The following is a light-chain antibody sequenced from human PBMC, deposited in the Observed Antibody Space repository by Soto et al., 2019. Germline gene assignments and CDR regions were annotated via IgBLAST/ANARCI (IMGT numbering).Light chain of an antibody. J-gene: IGLJ3*02. CDR3: ETGDGKV. V-gene: IGLV4-60*02. CDR1: SGHSTYI. Sequence: QSVLTQLSSASASLGSSVKLTCTLSSGHSTYIITWHQQQPGKAPRFLMKLEGGGSYNKGSGVPARFSGSSSGADRYLTISNLQFEDEADYYCETGDGKVFGGGTKLTVL. CDR2: LEGGGSY.